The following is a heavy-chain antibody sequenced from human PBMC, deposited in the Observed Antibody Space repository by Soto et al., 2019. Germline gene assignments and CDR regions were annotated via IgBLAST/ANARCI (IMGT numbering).Heavy chain of an antibody. J-gene: IGHJ6*02. Sequence: ASVKVSCKASGYTFTGYYMHWVRQAPGQGLEWMGWINPNSGGTNYAQKFQGWVTMTRDTSISTAYMELSRLRSDDTAVYYCAREQRERYSGYDMGVWGQGTTVTVSS. CDR2: INPNSGGT. V-gene: IGHV1-2*04. D-gene: IGHD5-12*01. CDR3: AREQRERYSGYDMGV. CDR1: GYTFTGYY.